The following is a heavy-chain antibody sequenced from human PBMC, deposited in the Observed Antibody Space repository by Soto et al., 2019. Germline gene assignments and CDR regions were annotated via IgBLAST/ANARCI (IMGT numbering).Heavy chain of an antibody. CDR1: GGTFSSYA. Sequence: ASVKVSCKASGGTFSSYAISWVRQAPGQGLEWMGGIIPIFGTANYAQKFQGRVTITADESTSTAYMELSSLRSEDTAVYYCARDSRLGYDSSDYTSAFDYWGQGTLVTVSS. J-gene: IGHJ4*02. CDR2: IIPIFGTA. CDR3: ARDSRLGYDSSDYTSAFDY. V-gene: IGHV1-69*13. D-gene: IGHD3-22*01.